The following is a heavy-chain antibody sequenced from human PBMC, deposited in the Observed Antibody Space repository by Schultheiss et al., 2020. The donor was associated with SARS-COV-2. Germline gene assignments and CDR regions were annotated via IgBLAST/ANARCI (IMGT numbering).Heavy chain of an antibody. CDR2: IKSKTDGGTT. V-gene: IGHV3-15*01. D-gene: IGHD4-17*01. J-gene: IGHJ4*02. CDR3: AKDTAMTPPVETVDY. CDR1: GFTFSSYA. Sequence: GGSLRLSCAASGFTFSSYAMSWVRQAPGKGLEWVGRIKSKTDGGTTDYAAPVKGRFTISRDDSKNTLYLQMNSLRAEDTAVYYCAKDTAMTPPVETVDYWGQGTLVTVSS.